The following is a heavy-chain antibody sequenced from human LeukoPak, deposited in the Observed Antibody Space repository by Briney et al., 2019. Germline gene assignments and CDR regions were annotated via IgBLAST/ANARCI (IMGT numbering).Heavy chain of an antibody. CDR1: GYTFTGYY. V-gene: IGHV1-69*04. D-gene: IGHD2-21*01. J-gene: IGHJ4*02. Sequence: SVKVSCKASGYTFTGYYMHWVRQAPGQGLEWLGRIIPILGIANYAQKFQGRVTITADKSTSTAYMELSSLRSEDTAVYYCARDKDLFGALNYFDYWGQGTLATVSS. CDR2: IIPILGIA. CDR3: ARDKDLFGALNYFDY.